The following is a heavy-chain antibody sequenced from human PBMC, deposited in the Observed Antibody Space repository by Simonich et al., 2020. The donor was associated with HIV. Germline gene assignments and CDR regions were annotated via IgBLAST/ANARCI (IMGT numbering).Heavy chain of an antibody. CDR2: IDHSERT. J-gene: IGHJ4*02. Sequence: QVQLQQWGAGLLKPSATLSLTCAVYGGSFSGYYWSWIRQPPGKGLEWLGEIDHSERTSYNPSLKSRVPMSVDTSKNQCSLKLTSVTAADTAVYYCARRSGYALDYWGQGTLVTVSS. V-gene: IGHV4-34*01. CDR1: GGSFSGYY. CDR3: ARRSGYALDY. D-gene: IGHD5-12*01.